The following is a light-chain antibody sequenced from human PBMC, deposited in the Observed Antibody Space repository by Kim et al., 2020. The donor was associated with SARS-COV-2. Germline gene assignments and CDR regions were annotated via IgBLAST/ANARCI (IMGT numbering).Light chain of an antibody. CDR3: KQYYIYLPIT. J-gene: IGKJ5*01. CDR2: AAS. V-gene: IGKV1-8*01. CDR1: QGISSY. Sequence: AIRMTQSPSSFSASTGDRVTITCRASQGISSYLAWYQQKPGKAPKLLIYAASTLQSGVPSRFSGSGSGTDFTLTISCLQSEDFATYYCKQYYIYLPITFGQGTRLEIK.